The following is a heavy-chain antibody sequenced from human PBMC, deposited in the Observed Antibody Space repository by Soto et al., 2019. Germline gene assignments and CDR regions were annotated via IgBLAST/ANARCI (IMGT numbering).Heavy chain of an antibody. CDR1: GGPINSPDYY. D-gene: IGHD6-25*01. V-gene: IGHV4-30-4*01. J-gene: IGHJ5*02. CDR3: ARGISKYSSGYEPHTWFAA. CDR2: LYFNGGT. Sequence: QVQLQESGPGLVKPSQTLSLTCNVSGGPINSPDYYWTWIRQSPGKGLEWIGYLYFNGGTQYNPSRSTTISMSLDTSKKHFSLKMRSVTGADTAVYYCARGISKYSSGYEPHTWFAAWGQGALVTVSS.